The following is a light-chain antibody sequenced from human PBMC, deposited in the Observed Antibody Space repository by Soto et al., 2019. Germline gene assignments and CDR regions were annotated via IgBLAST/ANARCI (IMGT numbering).Light chain of an antibody. CDR2: GAS. J-gene: IGKJ4*01. CDR1: QSVSSN. V-gene: IGKV3-15*01. CDR3: QQFSSYPLT. Sequence: EIVMTQSPATLSVSPGERATLSCRASQSVSSNLAWYQQKPGQAPRLLIYGASTRATGIPARFSGSGSGTEFTLTISRLEPEDFAVYYCQQFSSYPLTFGRGTKVDIK.